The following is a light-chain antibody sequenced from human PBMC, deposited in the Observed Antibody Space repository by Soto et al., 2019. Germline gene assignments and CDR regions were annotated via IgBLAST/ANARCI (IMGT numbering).Light chain of an antibody. V-gene: IGKV3-15*01. J-gene: IGKJ4*01. CDR2: DAS. CDR1: QSIRGS. Sequence: EIGMTQAPATLCVSPGESATLSCRASQSIRGSLAWYQQKPGQAPRLLIYDASTGATGIPDRFSAGGSGTEFTLTISSLQSEDFAVYFCQQYNKWPLSFGGGTKVEL. CDR3: QQYNKWPLS.